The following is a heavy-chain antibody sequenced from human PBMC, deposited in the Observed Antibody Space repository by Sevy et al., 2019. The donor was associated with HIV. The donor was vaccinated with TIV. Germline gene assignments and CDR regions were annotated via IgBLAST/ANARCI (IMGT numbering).Heavy chain of an antibody. CDR1: GSTLSQLS. D-gene: IGHD3-22*01. CDR2: FDPEDGET. Sequence: ASVKVSCKVSGSTLSQLSMHWVRQAPGKGLEWMGSFDPEDGETIYAQKFQGSLTMTEDTSTDTAYMELSSLRSEDTAVYYCATTKDYYDSSGYPFDYWGQGTLVTVSS. CDR3: ATTKDYYDSSGYPFDY. V-gene: IGHV1-24*01. J-gene: IGHJ4*02.